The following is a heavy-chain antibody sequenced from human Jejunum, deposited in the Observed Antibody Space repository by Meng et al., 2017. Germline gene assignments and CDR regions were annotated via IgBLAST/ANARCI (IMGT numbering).Heavy chain of an antibody. CDR2: ISYDGSNK. D-gene: IGHD7-27*01. J-gene: IGHJ4*02. V-gene: IGHV3-30-3*01. Sequence: QVQLVESGGGVVQPGRSLRLSCAASGFTFSSYAMHWVRQAPGKGLEWVAVISYDGSNKYYADSVKGRFTISRDNAKNTLYLQMNSLRADDTAVYYCGRDVWGFPDYWGQGTLVTVSS. CDR3: GRDVWGFPDY. CDR1: GFTFSSYA.